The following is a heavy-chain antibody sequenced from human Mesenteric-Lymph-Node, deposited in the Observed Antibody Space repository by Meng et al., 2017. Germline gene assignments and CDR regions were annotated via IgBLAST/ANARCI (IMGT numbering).Heavy chain of an antibody. V-gene: IGHV1-46*01. CDR1: GYTFTSYY. J-gene: IGHJ4*02. CDR3: ARAVRYYYDSSGSQPSYYFDY. Sequence: ASVKVSCKASGYTFTSYYMHWVRQAPGQGLEWMGIINPSGGSTSYAQKFQGRVTMTRDTSTSTVYMELSSLRSEDTAVYYCARAVRYYYDSSGSQPSYYFDYWGQGTLVTVSS. CDR2: INPSGGST. D-gene: IGHD3-22*01.